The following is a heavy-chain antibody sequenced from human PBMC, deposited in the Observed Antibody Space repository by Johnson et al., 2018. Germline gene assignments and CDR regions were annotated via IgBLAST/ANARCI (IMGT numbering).Heavy chain of an antibody. Sequence: QVQLVQSGGGVVQPGRSLRLSCVASGFTFSSYGMHWVRQAPGKGLEWVAVISYDGSNKYYADSVKGRFTISRDNSKNTLYLQMNSLRAEDTAVYYCARDTELDYYDSSGYYLGYFQHWGQGTLVTVSS. D-gene: IGHD3-22*01. CDR2: ISYDGSNK. CDR1: GFTFSSYG. J-gene: IGHJ1*01. V-gene: IGHV3-30*03. CDR3: ARDTELDYYDSSGYYLGYFQH.